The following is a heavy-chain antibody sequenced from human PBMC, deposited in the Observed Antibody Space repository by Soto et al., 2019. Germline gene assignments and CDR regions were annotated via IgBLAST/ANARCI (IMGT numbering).Heavy chain of an antibody. V-gene: IGHV2-5*02. J-gene: IGHJ4*02. CDR3: AHTVARGAYWETFDY. Sequence: QITLKESGPTLVKPTQTLTLTCTVSGFSLTTNGVGVGWFRQPPGKALEWLALIYRDDDKRYRPSLQSRVTVTRDNTENQVVLTMTNMDPVDTATYYCAHTVARGAYWETFDYWGQGALVTVSS. D-gene: IGHD1-26*01. CDR2: IYRDDDK. CDR1: GFSLTTNGVG.